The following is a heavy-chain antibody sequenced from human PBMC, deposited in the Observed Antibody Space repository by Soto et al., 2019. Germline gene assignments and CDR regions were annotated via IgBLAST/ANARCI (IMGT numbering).Heavy chain of an antibody. CDR3: TTNSVTNFYYYGMEV. CDR2: IKTNIDGGRI. CDR1: GFTFSNCW. Sequence: EVQLVESGGGLVKPGGSLRLSCAGSGFTFSNCWMTWVRQAPGKGLEWVGRIKTNIDGGRIDYAAPVKGRFTISRDDSKNTLYLQMNSLKTEDTAVYYCTTNSVTNFYYYGMEVWGRGTTVTVSS. V-gene: IGHV3-15*01. J-gene: IGHJ6*02.